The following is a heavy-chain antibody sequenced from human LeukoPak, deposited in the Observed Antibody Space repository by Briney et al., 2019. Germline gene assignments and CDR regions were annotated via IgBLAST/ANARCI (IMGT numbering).Heavy chain of an antibody. CDR1: GGSINNYY. CDR3: ARDQSGSGGHNNDAFDI. Sequence: SETLSLTCTVSGGSINNYYWNWVRQPTGKGLEWIGRMYASGAFRYNPSFNSRVTMSVDTSKNQVSLKLASATAADTALYFCARDQSGSGGHNNDAFDIWGHGTMVTVSS. J-gene: IGHJ3*02. CDR2: MYASGAF. D-gene: IGHD1/OR15-1a*01. V-gene: IGHV4-4*07.